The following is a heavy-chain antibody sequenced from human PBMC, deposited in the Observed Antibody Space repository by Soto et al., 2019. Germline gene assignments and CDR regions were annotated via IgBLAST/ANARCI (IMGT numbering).Heavy chain of an antibody. CDR2: MNPNNGDT. Sequence: DSVKASCKASGYRFIGQYIHWVRQAHGQGLEWVGCMNPNNGDTNYAQKFQGWVSITRDTSISTAYLELRRLKSDDTALYYCARGIMTGYYMGAYDLWGQGTMVTVSS. V-gene: IGHV1-2*04. CDR1: GYRFIGQY. D-gene: IGHD3-9*01. CDR3: ARGIMTGYYMGAYDL. J-gene: IGHJ3*01.